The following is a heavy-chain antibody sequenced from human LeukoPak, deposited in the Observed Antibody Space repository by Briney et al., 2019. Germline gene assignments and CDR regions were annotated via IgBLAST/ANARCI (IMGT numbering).Heavy chain of an antibody. V-gene: IGHV3-74*01. CDR2: INSDESDT. CDR1: GFTFSSYW. CDR3: ARGWLPSDITLK. D-gene: IGHD3-22*01. Sequence: GGSLRLSCAASGFTFSSYWMHWVRQAPGKGLVWVSRINSDESDTNYADSVKGRFTISRDNARNTVYLQMNSLRAEDTAVYYRARGWLPSDITLKWGQGTMVTVSS. J-gene: IGHJ3*01.